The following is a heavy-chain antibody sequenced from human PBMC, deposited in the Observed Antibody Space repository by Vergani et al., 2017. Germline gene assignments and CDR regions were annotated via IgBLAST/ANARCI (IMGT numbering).Heavy chain of an antibody. D-gene: IGHD6-25*01. Sequence: QVQLQESGPGVVKPSQTLALTCAVSGGSISSGDHCWTWIRQRPGKGLEWIGHIFYSGTTYDNPSLRSRLTISVDTSQNQFSLKLRSVTAADTAVYYCARVDTXVPATSHFYYMDVWGKGTTVVVSS. CDR2: IFYSGTT. CDR1: GGSISSGDHC. J-gene: IGHJ6*03. V-gene: IGHV4-31*11. CDR3: ARVDTXVPATSHFYYMDV.